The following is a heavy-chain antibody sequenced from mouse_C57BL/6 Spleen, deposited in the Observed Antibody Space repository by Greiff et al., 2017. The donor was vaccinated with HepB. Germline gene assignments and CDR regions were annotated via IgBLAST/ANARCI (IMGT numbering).Heavy chain of an antibody. J-gene: IGHJ2*01. CDR1: GFTFSSYA. CDR3: TRGGIPGYDDYFDY. CDR2: ISSGGDYI. Sequence: EVMLVESGEGLVKPGGSLKLSCAASGFTFSSYAMSWVRQTPEKRLEWVAYISSGGDYIYYADTVKGRFTISRDNARNTLYLQMSSLKSEDTAMYYCTRGGIPGYDDYFDYWGQGTTLTVSS. D-gene: IGHD2-2*01. V-gene: IGHV5-9-1*02.